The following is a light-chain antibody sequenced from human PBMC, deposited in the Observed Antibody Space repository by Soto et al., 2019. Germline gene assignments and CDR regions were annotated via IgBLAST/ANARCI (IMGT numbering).Light chain of an antibody. CDR2: DAS. J-gene: IGKJ1*01. V-gene: IGKV1-5*01. CDR1: QGIRRW. Sequence: DIQMTQSPSFLSASVGDRVTIACRASQGIRRWLAWYQQKPGKAPKLLIFDASTLESGVSSRFSGRGSETEFTLTISSLQPDDFATYYCQQYNSYSPATFGQGTKVDI. CDR3: QQYNSYSPAT.